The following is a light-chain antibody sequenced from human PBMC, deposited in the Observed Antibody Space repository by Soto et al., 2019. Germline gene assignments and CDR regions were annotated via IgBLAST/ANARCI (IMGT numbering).Light chain of an antibody. CDR1: SSNIGSNS. CDR2: NNK. Sequence: QAVVTQTPSASGTPGQRVTISCSGSSSNIGSNSVCWFQQLPGTAPKLLIYNNKQLPSGVPDRFSGSKSGTSASLAITGLRSEDDADYFCAAWDDRLSGYVFGTGTKLTVL. J-gene: IGLJ1*01. V-gene: IGLV1-47*01. CDR3: AAWDDRLSGYV.